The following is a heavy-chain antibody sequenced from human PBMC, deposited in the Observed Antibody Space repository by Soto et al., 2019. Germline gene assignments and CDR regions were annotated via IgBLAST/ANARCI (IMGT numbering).Heavy chain of an antibody. V-gene: IGHV3-23*01. CDR2: ISGSGGST. J-gene: IGHJ4*02. Sequence: GGSLRLSCAASGFTFSSYAMSWVRQAPGKGLEWVSAISGSGGSTYYADSVKGRFTISRDNSKNTLYLQMNSLRAEDTAFYYCAKDPPIVVVVAVTYFDYWGQGTLVTVSS. D-gene: IGHD2-15*01. CDR1: GFTFSSYA. CDR3: AKDPPIVVVVAVTYFDY.